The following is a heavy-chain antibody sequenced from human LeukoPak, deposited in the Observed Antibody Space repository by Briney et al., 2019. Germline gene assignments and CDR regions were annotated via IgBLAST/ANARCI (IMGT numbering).Heavy chain of an antibody. CDR1: GFTFSSYA. D-gene: IGHD3-9*01. CDR3: ARDFDRLIRKIGRESLYYYYYYMDV. Sequence: GGSLRLSCAASGFTFSSYAMHWVRQAPGKGLEWVANIKQDGSEKYYVDSVKGRFIISRDNAKNSLYLQMNSLRVEDTAVYYCARDFDRLIRKIGRESLYYYYYYMDVWGKGTTVTVSS. V-gene: IGHV3-7*01. J-gene: IGHJ6*03. CDR2: IKQDGSEK.